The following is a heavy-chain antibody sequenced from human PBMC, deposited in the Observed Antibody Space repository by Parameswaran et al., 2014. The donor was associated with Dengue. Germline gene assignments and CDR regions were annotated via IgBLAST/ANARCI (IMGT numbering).Heavy chain of an antibody. J-gene: IGHJ6*02. CDR3: ARPDCSSTSCYEDYYYGMDV. Sequence: WVRQAPGQRLEWMGWSNAGNGNTKYSQKFQGRVTITRDTSASTAYMELSSLRSEDTAVYYCARPDCSSTSCYEDYYYGMDVWGQGTTVTVSS. D-gene: IGHD2-2*01. V-gene: IGHV1-3*01. CDR2: SNAGNGNT.